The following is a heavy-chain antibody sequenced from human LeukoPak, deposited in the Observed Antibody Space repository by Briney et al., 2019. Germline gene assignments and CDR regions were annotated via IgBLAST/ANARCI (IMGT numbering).Heavy chain of an antibody. Sequence: SVKVSCKASGGTFSSYAISWVRQAPGQGFEWMGGIIPIFGTANYAQKFQGRVTITADESTSTAYMELSSLRSEDTAVYYCARASTIFGVVSWFDPWGQGTLVTVSS. CDR1: GGTFSSYA. CDR3: ARASTIFGVVSWFDP. CDR2: IIPIFGTA. D-gene: IGHD3-3*01. J-gene: IGHJ5*02. V-gene: IGHV1-69*13.